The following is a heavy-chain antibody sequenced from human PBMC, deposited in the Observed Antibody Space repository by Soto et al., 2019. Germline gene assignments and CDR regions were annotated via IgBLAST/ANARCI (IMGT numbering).Heavy chain of an antibody. CDR2: ISSSSSYI. D-gene: IGHD1-26*01. Sequence: GGPLRLSGAASGFTSSTYSINWVRQCPGKGLEWVSSISSSSSYIDYADSVKGRFTIYRDNAKNSLYLQMNSLRAEDTSVYYCGSGSYLTYYGMDVWGQGTTVTVSS. J-gene: IGHJ6*02. CDR1: GFTSSTYS. V-gene: IGHV3-21*01. CDR3: GSGSYLTYYGMDV.